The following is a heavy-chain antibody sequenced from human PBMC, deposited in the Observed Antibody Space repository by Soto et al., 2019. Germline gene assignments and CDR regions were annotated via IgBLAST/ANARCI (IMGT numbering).Heavy chain of an antibody. D-gene: IGHD3-3*02. V-gene: IGHV3-21*01. Sequence: EVQLVESGGGLVKPGGSLRLSCAASGFTFSSYSMNWVRQAPGKGLEGVSSISSSSSYIYYADSVKGRFTISRDNANNSLYLQMNSLRAEDTAVYYCASIFGVVIGSYYYYGMDVWGQGTTVTFSS. CDR1: GFTFSSYS. CDR3: ASIFGVVIGSYYYYGMDV. J-gene: IGHJ6*02. CDR2: ISSSSSYI.